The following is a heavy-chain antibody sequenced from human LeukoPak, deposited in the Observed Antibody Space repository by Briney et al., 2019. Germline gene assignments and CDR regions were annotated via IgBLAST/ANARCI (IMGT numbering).Heavy chain of an antibody. J-gene: IGHJ5*02. CDR3: AKGARDAYYYDSSGLGP. CDR2: ISGSGGST. D-gene: IGHD3-22*01. V-gene: IGHV3-23*01. Sequence: GGSLRLSCAASAFTFSSYAMSLVRQAPGKGLEWVSAISGSGGSTYYADSVKGRFTISRDNSKNTLYLQMNSLRAEDTAVYYCAKGARDAYYYDSSGLGPWGQGTLVTVSS. CDR1: AFTFSSYA.